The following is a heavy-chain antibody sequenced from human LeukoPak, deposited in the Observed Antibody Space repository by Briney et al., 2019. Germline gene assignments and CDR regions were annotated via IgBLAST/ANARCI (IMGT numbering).Heavy chain of an antibody. D-gene: IGHD6-13*01. Sequence: GGSLRLSCAASGFTFSSYAMSWVRQAPGKGLEWDSAISGSGGSTYYADSVKGRFTISRDNSKNTLYLQMNSLRAEDTAVYYCAKDYVGIAAVFTMWFDPWGQGTLVTVSS. CDR3: AKDYVGIAAVFTMWFDP. CDR2: ISGSGGST. CDR1: GFTFSSYA. J-gene: IGHJ5*02. V-gene: IGHV3-23*01.